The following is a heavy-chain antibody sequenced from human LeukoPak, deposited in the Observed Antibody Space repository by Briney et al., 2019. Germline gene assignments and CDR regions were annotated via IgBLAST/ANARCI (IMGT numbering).Heavy chain of an antibody. CDR1: GGSINSYY. V-gene: IGHV4-4*07. J-gene: IGHJ4*02. CDR3: ASGGSYDFWSALLFDY. Sequence: SETLSLICTVSGGSINSYYWNWIRQPAGKGLEWIGRIYASGSTNYNPSFKSRVTMSVDTSKNQFSLKLSSVTAADTAVYYCASGGSYDFWSALLFDYWGQGTLVTVSS. D-gene: IGHD3-3*01. CDR2: IYASGST.